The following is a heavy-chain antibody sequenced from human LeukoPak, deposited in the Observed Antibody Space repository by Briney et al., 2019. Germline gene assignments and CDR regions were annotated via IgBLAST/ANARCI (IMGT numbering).Heavy chain of an antibody. CDR3: ARVEGTYCYYMDV. J-gene: IGHJ6*03. Sequence: SETLSLTXTVSGGSISSYYWSWIRQPPGKGLEWIGYIYYSGSTNYNPSLKSRVTISVDTSKNQFSLKLSSVTAADTAVYYCARVEGTYCYYMDVWGKGTTVTVSS. CDR2: IYYSGST. CDR1: GGSISSYY. V-gene: IGHV4-59*01. D-gene: IGHD1-1*01.